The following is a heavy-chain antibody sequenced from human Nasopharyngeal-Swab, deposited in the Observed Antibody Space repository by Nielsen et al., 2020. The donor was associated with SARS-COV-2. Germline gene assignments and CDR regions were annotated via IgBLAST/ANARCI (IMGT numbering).Heavy chain of an antibody. J-gene: IGHJ6*02. Sequence: PGKGLEWIGEINHSGSTNYNPSLKSRVSISLDTSKNHFSLKLSSVTAEDTAVYYCARDSKPGGGYYSLYYYNYYGMDVWGQGTTVTVSS. V-gene: IGHV4-34*01. CDR3: ARDSKPGGGYYSLYYYNYYGMDV. D-gene: IGHD3-22*01. CDR2: INHSGST.